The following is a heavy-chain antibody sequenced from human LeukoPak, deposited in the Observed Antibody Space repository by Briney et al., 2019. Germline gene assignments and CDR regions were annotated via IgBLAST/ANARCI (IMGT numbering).Heavy chain of an antibody. CDR3: ASLTVDTAMVTPFDY. CDR1: GYSFTSYW. CDR2: VYPGDSNT. D-gene: IGHD5-18*01. Sequence: GESLKISCKGSGYSFTSYWIGWVRQMPGKGLEWMGIVYPGDSNTRYSPSFQGQVTISADKSINTAYLQWSSLKASDTAMYYCASLTVDTAMVTPFDYWGQGTLVTVSS. J-gene: IGHJ4*02. V-gene: IGHV5-51*01.